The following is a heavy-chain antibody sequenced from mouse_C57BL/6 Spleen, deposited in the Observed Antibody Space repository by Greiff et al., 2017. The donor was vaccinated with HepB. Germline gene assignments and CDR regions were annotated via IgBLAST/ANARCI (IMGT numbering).Heavy chain of an antibody. CDR1: GYTFTSYW. CDR3: ASGGGYWYFDV. CDR2: IDPSDSYT. V-gene: IGHV1-69*01. Sequence: VQLQQPGAELVMPGASVKLSCKASGYTFTSYWMHWVKQRPGQGLEWIGEIDPSDSYTNYNQKFKGKSTLTVDKSSSTAYMQLSSLTSEDSAVYYCASGGGYWYFDVWGTGTTVTVSS. J-gene: IGHJ1*03.